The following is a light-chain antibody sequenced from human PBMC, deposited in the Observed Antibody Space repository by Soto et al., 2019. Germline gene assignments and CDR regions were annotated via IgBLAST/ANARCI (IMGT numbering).Light chain of an antibody. J-gene: IGKJ1*01. CDR3: QQYNSYPST. CDR1: QSISSW. Sequence: DIQMTQSPSTLSTSVGDRVTITCRASQSISSWLAWYQQKPGKAPKLLIYDASSLDSGVQSRFSGSGSGPEFTFANSSLHPDDVATYYCQQYNSYPSTLGQGTRVELK. CDR2: DAS. V-gene: IGKV1-5*01.